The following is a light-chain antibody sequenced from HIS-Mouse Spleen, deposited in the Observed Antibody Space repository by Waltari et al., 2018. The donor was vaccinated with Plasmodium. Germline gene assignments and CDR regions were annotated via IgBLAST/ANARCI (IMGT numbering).Light chain of an antibody. CDR2: EGS. CDR1: SSDVGSYNL. J-gene: IGLJ3*02. CDR3: CSYAGSSTLV. Sequence: QSALTQPASVSGSPGQSITISCTGTSSDVGSYNLVSWYQQHPGKAPKLLIYEGSKRRSGVSNRFSGCKSGNTASLTISGLQAEDEADYYCCSYAGSSTLVFGGGTKLTVL. V-gene: IGLV2-23*01.